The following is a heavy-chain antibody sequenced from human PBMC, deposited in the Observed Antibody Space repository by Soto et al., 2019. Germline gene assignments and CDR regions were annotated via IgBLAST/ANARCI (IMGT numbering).Heavy chain of an antibody. CDR1: GYTFTNYG. D-gene: IGHD4-17*01. V-gene: IGHV1-18*01. Sequence: QVQLVQSGAEVKQPGASVKVSCKASGYTFTNYGFTWVRQAPGQGLEWLGWISTYNGNTKYAQKVQGRLTITTDTSTSTANMELTSLRSDDTALYCCARTTVTASYYYRDVWGKGSTVTVSS. J-gene: IGHJ6*03. CDR3: ARTTVTASYYYRDV. CDR2: ISTYNGNT.